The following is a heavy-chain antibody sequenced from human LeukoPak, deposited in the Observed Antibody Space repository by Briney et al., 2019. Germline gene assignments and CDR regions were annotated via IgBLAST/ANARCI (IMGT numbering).Heavy chain of an antibody. CDR2: IYYSGST. J-gene: IGHJ2*01. V-gene: IGHV4-59*06. Sequence: SETLSLTCTVSGGSIRSYYWSWSRQHPGKGLEWIGYIYYSGSTYYNPSLKSRVTISVDTSKNQFSLKLSSVTAADTAVYYCARDPPQYGGFDLWGRGTLVTVSS. CDR1: GGSIRSYY. CDR3: ARDPPQYGGFDL. D-gene: IGHD3-16*01.